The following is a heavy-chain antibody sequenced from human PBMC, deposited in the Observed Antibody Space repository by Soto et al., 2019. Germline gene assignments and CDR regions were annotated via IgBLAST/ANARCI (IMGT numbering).Heavy chain of an antibody. CDR3: ARGNPYNYAGFDV. Sequence: QAQLEQSGAWVKKPGASVKVSCRASGYTFSNFDITWLRQASGQGPEWMGWMNAKTRNTFYRQRFQGKLTMTWATSLSTAYLAMNQLTSADTAVHYCARGNPYNYAGFDVWAQGPTVTAS. D-gene: IGHD3-16*01. V-gene: IGHV1-8*01. CDR2: MNAKTRNT. J-gene: IGHJ6*02. CDR1: GYTFSNFD.